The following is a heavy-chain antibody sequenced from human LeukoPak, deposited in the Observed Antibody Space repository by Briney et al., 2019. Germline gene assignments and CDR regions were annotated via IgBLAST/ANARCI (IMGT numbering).Heavy chain of an antibody. J-gene: IGHJ2*01. Sequence: GESLKISCKGSGYSFTSYWIGWVRQMPGKGLEWMGIIYPGGSDTRYSPSFQGQVTISADKSISTAYLQWSSLEASDTAMYYCARRIDYGDYPGEWYFDLWGRGTLVTVSS. D-gene: IGHD4-17*01. CDR2: IYPGGSDT. CDR1: GYSFTSYW. V-gene: IGHV5-51*01. CDR3: ARRIDYGDYPGEWYFDL.